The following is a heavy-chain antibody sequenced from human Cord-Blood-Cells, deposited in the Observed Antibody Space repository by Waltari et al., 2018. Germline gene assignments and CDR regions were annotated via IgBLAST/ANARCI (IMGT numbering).Heavy chain of an antibody. CDR1: GYSFTSYW. CDR3: ARRLAEPWAGGGTDAFDI. V-gene: IGHV5-51*03. D-gene: IGHD1-1*01. CDR2: IYPGYSDP. Sequence: EVQLVQSGAEVKKPGESLKISCKGSGYSFTSYWIGWVRQMPGKGREWMGIIYPGYSDPRYGPAFQGQVTISADKSISTAYLQWSSLKASDTAMYYCARRLAEPWAGGGTDAFDIWGQGTMVTVSS. J-gene: IGHJ3*02.